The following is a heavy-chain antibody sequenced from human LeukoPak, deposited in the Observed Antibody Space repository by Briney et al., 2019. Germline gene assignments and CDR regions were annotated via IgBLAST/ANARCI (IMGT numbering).Heavy chain of an antibody. CDR1: GFTFDDYA. D-gene: IGHD6-13*01. Sequence: GRSLRLSCAASGFTFDDYAMHWVRQAPGKGLEWVSGISWNSGSIGYADSVKGRFTISRDNSKNTLYLQMNSLRAEDTAVYYCAKDQRGIAAAFDYWGQGTLVTVSS. J-gene: IGHJ4*02. CDR3: AKDQRGIAAAFDY. V-gene: IGHV3-9*01. CDR2: ISWNSGSI.